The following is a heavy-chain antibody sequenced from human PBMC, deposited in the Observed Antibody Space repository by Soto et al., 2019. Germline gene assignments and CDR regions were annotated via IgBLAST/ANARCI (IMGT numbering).Heavy chain of an antibody. Sequence: QITLKESGPTLVKPTQTLTLTCTFSGFSLSTSGVSVGWIRQPPGKALEWLALIYWDDDKRDSPSLKRRLTITKDTPKIQVVLTMTNVDPVDTATYSWAHRARRGYPFAYWGEGTLVTVSP. D-gene: IGHD5-18*01. CDR2: IYWDDDK. V-gene: IGHV2-5*02. J-gene: IGHJ4*02. CDR3: AHRARRGYPFAY. CDR1: GFSLSTSGVS.